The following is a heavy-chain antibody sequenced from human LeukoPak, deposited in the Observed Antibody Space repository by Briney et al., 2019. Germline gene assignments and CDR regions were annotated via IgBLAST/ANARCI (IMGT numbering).Heavy chain of an antibody. CDR3: AKDRSQVPAAHMGWFDP. CDR2: ISGSGGST. Sequence: PGGSLRLSCVASGFTFSSYAMTWVRQAPGKGLEWLSAISGSGGSTYYADSVKGRFTISRDNSKNTLYLQMNSLRAEDTAVYYCAKDRSQVPAAHMGWFDPWGQGTLVTVSS. D-gene: IGHD2-2*01. V-gene: IGHV3-23*01. J-gene: IGHJ5*02. CDR1: GFTFSSYA.